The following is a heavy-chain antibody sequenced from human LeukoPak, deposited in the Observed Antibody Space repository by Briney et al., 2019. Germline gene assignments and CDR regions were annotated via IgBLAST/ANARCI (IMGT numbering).Heavy chain of an antibody. J-gene: IGHJ6*03. D-gene: IGHD3-3*01. CDR3: ARTGYDFCSGYLYYYYYMDV. CDR2: IYYSGST. Sequence: PSETLSLTCTVSGRSISSSSYYWDWIRQPPGKGLEWIGSIYYSGSTYYNPSLKSRVTISVDTSKNQFSLKLSSVTAADTAVYYCARTGYDFCSGYLYYYYYMDVWGKGTTVTVSS. V-gene: IGHV4-39*07. CDR1: GRSISSSSYY.